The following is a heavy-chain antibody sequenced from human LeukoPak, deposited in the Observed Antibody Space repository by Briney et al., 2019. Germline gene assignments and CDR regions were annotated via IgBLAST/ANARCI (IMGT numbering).Heavy chain of an antibody. D-gene: IGHD3-10*01. V-gene: IGHV4-61*01. Sequence: PSETLSLTCTVSGGSVSSGSYYWRWIRQSPGKGLEWIGYIYDSGSTNYNPSLKSRVSISVDTSKNQFSLKLSSVTAADTAEYYCARDLSDGSGSYYNFYYWGEGTLVTVSS. CDR2: IYDSGST. CDR1: GGSVSSGSYY. CDR3: ARDLSDGSGSYYNFYY. J-gene: IGHJ4*02.